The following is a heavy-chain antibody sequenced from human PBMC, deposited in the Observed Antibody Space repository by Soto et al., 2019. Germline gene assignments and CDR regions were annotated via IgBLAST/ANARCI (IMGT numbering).Heavy chain of an antibody. Sequence: PGGSLRLSCVGSGFTFSSNWMTWVRQAPGKGLEWVGNIRQDGSEKNYVDSVKGRFTISSDNAKNSLYLQMNSLRAEDTAVYYCAREIVVARGASYFDYWGPGTLVTVSS. V-gene: IGHV3-7*04. CDR2: IRQDGSEK. CDR3: AREIVVARGASYFDY. CDR1: GFTFSSNW. D-gene: IGHD2-2*01. J-gene: IGHJ4*02.